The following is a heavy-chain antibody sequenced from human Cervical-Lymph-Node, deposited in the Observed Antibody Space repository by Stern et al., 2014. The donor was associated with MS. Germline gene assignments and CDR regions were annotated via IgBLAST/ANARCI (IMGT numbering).Heavy chain of an antibody. Sequence: EVQLVESGGGLVKPGGSLRLSCASSAFSFSDDWMSWVRQAPGKGLEWVARSRSDADGGATDYARHVKDRFTISRDDSKNTVYLQMNNLKTEDTAVYFCTRWDYWGQGALVIVSS. V-gene: IGHV3-15*01. CDR3: TRWDY. CDR2: SRSDADGGAT. D-gene: IGHD5-24*01. CDR1: AFSFSDDW. J-gene: IGHJ4*02.